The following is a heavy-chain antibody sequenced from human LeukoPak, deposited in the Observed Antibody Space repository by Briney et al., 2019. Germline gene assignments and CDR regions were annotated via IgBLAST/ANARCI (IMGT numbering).Heavy chain of an antibody. J-gene: IGHJ4*02. CDR1: GFTFDDYA. CDR2: ISGDGSTT. CDR3: AKAPTPTGFYMHF. D-gene: IGHD3-9*01. V-gene: IGHV3-43*02. Sequence: GGSLRLSCAASGFTFDDYAMHWVRQGPGKGPEGVSYISGDGSTTYYAESVKGRFTISRDNSKTSLYLQMNSLRTEDTALYYCAKAPTPTGFYMHFWGQGTLVTVSS.